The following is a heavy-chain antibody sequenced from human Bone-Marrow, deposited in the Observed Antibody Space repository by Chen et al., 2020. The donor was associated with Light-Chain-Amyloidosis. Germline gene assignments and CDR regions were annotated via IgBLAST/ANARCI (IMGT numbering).Heavy chain of an antibody. CDR2: SSGSGGST. D-gene: IGHD3-22*01. CDR1: GFTFSSYV. Sequence: EVQLLESGGGLVQPGGSLRLSCAASGFTFSSYVMSWVRQAPGKGLEWVSTSSGSGGSTYYADSVKGRFTISRDNSKNTLYLQMNSLRSEDTAVYYCAKYPYYYDSSGWGYYFDYWGQGTLVTVSS. V-gene: IGHV3-23*01. J-gene: IGHJ4*02. CDR3: AKYPYYYDSSGWGYYFDY.